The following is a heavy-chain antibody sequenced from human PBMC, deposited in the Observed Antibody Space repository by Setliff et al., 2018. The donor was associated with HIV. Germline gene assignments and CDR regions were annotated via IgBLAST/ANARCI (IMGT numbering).Heavy chain of an antibody. J-gene: IGHJ4*02. V-gene: IGHV3-9*01. D-gene: IGHD3-22*01. CDR3: VRGSGYYYFDN. CDR1: GLSFDDYA. Sequence: GGSLRLSCAASGLSFDDYAMHWVRQAPGRGLEWVAGISWNSRAIGYADSVKGRFTISRDNAENMLYLQMNSLSADDTAVYYCVRGSGYYYFDNWGQGALVTVSS. CDR2: ISWNSRAI.